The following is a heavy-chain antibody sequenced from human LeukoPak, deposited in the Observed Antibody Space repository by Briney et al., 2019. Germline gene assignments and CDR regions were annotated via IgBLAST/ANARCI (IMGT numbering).Heavy chain of an antibody. CDR1: GFTFSSYA. CDR2: ITGRGGGT. J-gene: IGHJ4*02. CDR3: ARGEGITIFGVVIDFDY. D-gene: IGHD3-3*01. Sequence: GGSLRLSCAASGFTFSSYAMSWVRQAPGKGLQWVSGITGRGGGTNYADSVKGRFTISRDNSKNTLYLQMNSLRAEDTAVYYCARGEGITIFGVVIDFDYWGQGTLVTVSS. V-gene: IGHV3-23*01.